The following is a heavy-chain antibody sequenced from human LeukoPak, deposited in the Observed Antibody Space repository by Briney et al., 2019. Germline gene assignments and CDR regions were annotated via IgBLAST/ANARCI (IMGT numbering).Heavy chain of an antibody. CDR2: IYYSGNT. Sequence: SETLSLTCTVSGGSISSRNYYWGWIRQPPGKGLEWIGSIYYSGNTYYNPSLKSRVTVSVDTSKNQFSLKMRSVTAADTAVYYCARAQETVAIDYWGQGTLVTVSS. V-gene: IGHV4-39*07. D-gene: IGHD5-12*01. J-gene: IGHJ4*02. CDR1: GGSISSRNYY. CDR3: ARAQETVAIDY.